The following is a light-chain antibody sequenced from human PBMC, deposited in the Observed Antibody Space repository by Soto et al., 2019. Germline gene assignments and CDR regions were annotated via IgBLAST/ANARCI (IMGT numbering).Light chain of an antibody. CDR1: SSDVGGYNY. J-gene: IGLJ1*01. Sequence: QSVLTQPASGTGFPGQSSSITNTRTSSDVGGYNYVSWYQQHPGKAPKLMISDASNRPSGVSYRFSGSKSGNTASLTISGLQTEDEADYYCSSYTTSSTYVFGTGTKVTVL. V-gene: IGLV2-14*03. CDR3: SSYTTSSTYV. CDR2: DAS.